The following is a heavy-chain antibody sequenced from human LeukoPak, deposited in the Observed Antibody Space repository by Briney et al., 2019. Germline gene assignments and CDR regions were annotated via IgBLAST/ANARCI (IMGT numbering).Heavy chain of an antibody. CDR1: GGSFNGYY. J-gene: IGHJ4*02. D-gene: IGHD2/OR15-2a*01. V-gene: IGHV4-34*01. CDR3: ARRIVHYYFDY. CDR2: INHSGST. Sequence: PSETLSLTCAVYGGSFNGYYWSWIRQPPGKGLEWIGEINHSGSTNYNPSLKSRVTISVDTSKNQFSLELSSVTAADTAVYYCARRIVHYYFDYWGQGTLVTVSS.